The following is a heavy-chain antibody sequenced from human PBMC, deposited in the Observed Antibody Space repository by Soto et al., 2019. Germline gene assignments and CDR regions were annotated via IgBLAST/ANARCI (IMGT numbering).Heavy chain of an antibody. J-gene: IGHJ3*02. V-gene: IGHV1-69*13. CDR3: AIYYSNLFWARLDAFDI. CDR2: IIPIFGTA. D-gene: IGHD4-4*01. CDR1: GGTFSSYA. Sequence: SVKVSCKASGGTFSSYAISWVRQAPGQGLEWMGGIIPIFGTANYAQKFQGRVTITADESTSTAYMELSSLRSEDTAVYYCAIYYSNLFWARLDAFDIWGQGTMVTVS.